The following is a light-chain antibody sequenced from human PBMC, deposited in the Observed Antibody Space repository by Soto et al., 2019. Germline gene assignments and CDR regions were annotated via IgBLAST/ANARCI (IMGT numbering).Light chain of an antibody. CDR3: QQSYSTPPYT. CDR2: AAS. J-gene: IGKJ2*01. V-gene: IGKV1-39*01. Sequence: DIQLTQSPSFLSASVGDRVTITCRASQSISSYLNWYKQKPGKAPKLLIYAASSLQSGVPSRFSGSGSGTDFTLTISSLQPEDFATYYCQQSYSTPPYTFGQGTKVDIK. CDR1: QSISSY.